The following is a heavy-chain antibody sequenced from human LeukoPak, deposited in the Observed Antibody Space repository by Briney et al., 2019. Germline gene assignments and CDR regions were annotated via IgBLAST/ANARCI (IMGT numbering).Heavy chain of an antibody. D-gene: IGHD3-16*02. J-gene: IGHJ4*02. V-gene: IGHV3-30*03. CDR1: GFTFSSYG. CDR2: ISYDGSNK. Sequence: PGGSLRLSCAAAGFTFSSYGMHWVRQAPGKGLEWVAVISYDGSNKYYADSVKGRFTISRDNSKNTLYLQMNRLRAEDTAVYYCARNSQYDYIWGSYREYFDYWGQGTLVTVSS. CDR3: ARNSQYDYIWGSYREYFDY.